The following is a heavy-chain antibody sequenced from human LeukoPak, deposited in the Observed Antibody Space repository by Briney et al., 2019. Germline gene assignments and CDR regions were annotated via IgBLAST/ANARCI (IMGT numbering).Heavy chain of an antibody. CDR2: INPNSGGT. V-gene: IGHV1-2*02. CDR1: GYTFTGYY. Sequence: GASVKVSCKASGYTFTGYYMHWVRQAPGQGLEWMGWINPNSGGTNYAQKFQGRVTMTRDTSISTAYMELSRLRSDDPAVYYCARDMAGSGSYYYWGQGTLVTVSS. D-gene: IGHD3-10*01. J-gene: IGHJ4*02. CDR3: ARDMAGSGSYYY.